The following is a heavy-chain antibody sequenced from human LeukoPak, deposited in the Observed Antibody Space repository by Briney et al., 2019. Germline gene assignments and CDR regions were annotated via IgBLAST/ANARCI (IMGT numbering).Heavy chain of an antibody. CDR3: ARERRVGYSYGFGY. D-gene: IGHD5-18*01. CDR2: MNPNRGNT. CDR1: GYTFTSYD. J-gene: IGHJ4*02. Sequence: ASVKVSCKASGYTFTSYDINWVRQATGQGLEWMGWMNPNRGNTDYAQKFQGRVTMTRNTSISTGYMELSSLRSEDTAVYYCARERRVGYSYGFGYWGQGTLVTVSS. V-gene: IGHV1-8*01.